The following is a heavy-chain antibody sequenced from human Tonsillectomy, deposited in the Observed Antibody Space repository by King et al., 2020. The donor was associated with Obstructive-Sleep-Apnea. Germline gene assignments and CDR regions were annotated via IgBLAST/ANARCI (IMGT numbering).Heavy chain of an antibody. CDR2: FIFLVGIA. CDR3: ARETDCGGECYSYFDL. Sequence: QLVQSGAEVKKPGSSVKVSCKASGGTFTSYGVSWVRQAPGQGLEWVGGFIFLVGIANSAQKFQGRVTITADTSTSTAYMGLTSLGSEDTAVYYCARETDCGGECYSYFDLWGPGTLVAVSS. J-gene: IGHJ2*01. V-gene: IGHV1-69*10. CDR1: GGTFTSYG. D-gene: IGHD2-21*01.